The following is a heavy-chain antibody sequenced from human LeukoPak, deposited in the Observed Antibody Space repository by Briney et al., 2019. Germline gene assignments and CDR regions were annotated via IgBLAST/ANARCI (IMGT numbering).Heavy chain of an antibody. V-gene: IGHV1-69*04. D-gene: IGHD2-2*01. CDR2: IIPILGIA. Sequence: GASVKVSCKASGGTFSSYTISWVRQAPGQGLEWMGRIIPILGIANYAQKFQGRVTITADKSTSTAYMELSSLRSEDTAVYYCARDLGIVVAPAVHFDYWGQGTLVTVSS. CDR3: ARDLGIVVAPAVHFDY. J-gene: IGHJ4*02. CDR1: GGTFSSYT.